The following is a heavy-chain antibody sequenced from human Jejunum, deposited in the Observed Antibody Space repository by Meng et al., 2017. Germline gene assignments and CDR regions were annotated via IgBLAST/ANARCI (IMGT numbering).Heavy chain of an antibody. CDR2: MYYTGTT. V-gene: IGHV4-59*11. Sequence: SETLSLTCTVSGASISDHYWSWIRQPPGKGLEGIGDMYYTGTTNYNPSLKSRVTMSVDTSMNQFSLRLTSVTAADTAVYYCARVADASAPFDYWGQGTLVTVSS. CDR1: GASISDHY. CDR3: ARVADASAPFDY. D-gene: IGHD2-8*01. J-gene: IGHJ4*02.